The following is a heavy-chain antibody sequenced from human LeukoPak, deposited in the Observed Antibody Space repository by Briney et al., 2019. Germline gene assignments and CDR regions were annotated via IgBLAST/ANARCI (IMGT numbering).Heavy chain of an antibody. D-gene: IGHD1-26*01. CDR1: GFTVSSNY. V-gene: IGHV3-53*01. CDR2: IYSGGST. Sequence: GGSLRLSCAASGFTVSSNYMSWVRQAPGKGLEWVSVIYSGGSTYYADSVKGRFTISRDNSKNTLYLQMNSLRAEDTAVYYCASHSGSSSGLFDYWGQGTLVTVSS. CDR3: ASHSGSSSGLFDY. J-gene: IGHJ4*02.